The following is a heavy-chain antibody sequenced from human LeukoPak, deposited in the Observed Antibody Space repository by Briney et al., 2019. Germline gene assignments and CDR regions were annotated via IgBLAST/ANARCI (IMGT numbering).Heavy chain of an antibody. J-gene: IGHJ4*02. Sequence: PSQTLSLTCTVSGGSISSGGYYWSWIRQHPGKGLEWIGYIYYSGSTYYNPSLKSRVTISVDTSKNQFSLKLSSVTAADTAVYYCARHNRPVITMIVRSLYYFDYWGQGTLVTVSS. D-gene: IGHD3-22*01. V-gene: IGHV4-31*03. CDR2: IYYSGST. CDR1: GGSISSGGYY. CDR3: ARHNRPVITMIVRSLYYFDY.